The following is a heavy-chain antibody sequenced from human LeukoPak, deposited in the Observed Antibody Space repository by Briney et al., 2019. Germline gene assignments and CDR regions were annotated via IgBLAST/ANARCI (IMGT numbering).Heavy chain of an antibody. Sequence: SETLSLTCRVSGASISGYYWGWIRQPPGKGLEWIGHMYYSGGTTYNPSLKSRVSISLDTSKKHFSLKLSSVTAAVTAVHYCAGTGLFFDYWSQGTLVTVSS. CDR2: MYYSGGT. J-gene: IGHJ4*02. D-gene: IGHD7-27*01. V-gene: IGHV4-59*01. CDR3: AGTGLFFDY. CDR1: GASISGYY.